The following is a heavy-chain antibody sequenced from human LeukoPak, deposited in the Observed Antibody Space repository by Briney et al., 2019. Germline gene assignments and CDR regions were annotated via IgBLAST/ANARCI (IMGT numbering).Heavy chain of an antibody. CDR3: ARATPDYYGMDV. J-gene: IGHJ6*02. V-gene: IGHV3-33*01. CDR2: IWYDGSNK. Sequence: GGSLRLSCAASGFTFSSYGMHWVRQAPGKGLEWVAVIWYDGSNKCYADSVKGRFTISRDNSKNTLYLQMNSLRAEDTAVYYCARATPDYYGMDVWGQGTTVTVSS. CDR1: GFTFSSYG.